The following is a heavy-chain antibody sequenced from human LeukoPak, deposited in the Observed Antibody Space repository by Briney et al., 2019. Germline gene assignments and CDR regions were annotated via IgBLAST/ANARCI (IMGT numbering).Heavy chain of an antibody. CDR3: ATGFRRGWYRGAFDI. CDR1: GYTFTDYY. Sequence: ASVKVSCKASGYTFTDYYMHWVQQAPGKGLEWMGLVDPEGGETIYAEKFQGRVTITADTSTGTAYMELGSLRSEDTAVYYCATGFRRGWYRGAFDIWGQGTMVTVSS. CDR2: VDPEGGET. J-gene: IGHJ3*02. D-gene: IGHD6-19*01. V-gene: IGHV1-69-2*01.